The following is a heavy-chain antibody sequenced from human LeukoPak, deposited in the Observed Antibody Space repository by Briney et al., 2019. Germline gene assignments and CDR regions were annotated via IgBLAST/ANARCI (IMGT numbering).Heavy chain of an antibody. Sequence: GESLKISCKGSGYSFTSYWIGWVRQMPGKGLEWMGIIYPGVSDTRYSPSFQGQVTISADKSISTAYLQWSSLKASDTAMYYCARLTGSGRGYYGMDVWGKGTTVTVSS. D-gene: IGHD3-10*01. CDR2: IYPGVSDT. V-gene: IGHV5-51*01. CDR1: GYSFTSYW. CDR3: ARLTGSGRGYYGMDV. J-gene: IGHJ6*04.